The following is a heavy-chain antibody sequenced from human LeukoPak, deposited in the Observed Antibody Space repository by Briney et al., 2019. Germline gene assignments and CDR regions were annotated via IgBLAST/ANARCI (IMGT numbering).Heavy chain of an antibody. Sequence: GASVKVSCKASGGTFSSYAISWVRQAPGQGLEWMGGIIPIFGTANYAQKFQGRVTITADESTSTAYMELSSLRSEDTAVYYCARGPKDPDIVVVPAALYYYYMDVWGKGTTVTVSS. CDR3: ARGPKDPDIVVVPAALYYYYMDV. CDR1: GGTFSSYA. J-gene: IGHJ6*03. D-gene: IGHD2-2*01. V-gene: IGHV1-69*13. CDR2: IIPIFGTA.